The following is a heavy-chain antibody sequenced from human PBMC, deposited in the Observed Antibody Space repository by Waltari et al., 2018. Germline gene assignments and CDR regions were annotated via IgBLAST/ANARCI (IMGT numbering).Heavy chain of an antibody. J-gene: IGHJ3*02. V-gene: IGHV3-23*04. Sequence: EVQLVESGGGLVQPGGSLRLSCAASGFTFSSYAMSWVRQAPGKGLEWVSAISGSGGSTYYADSVKGRFTISRDNSKNTLYLQMNSLRAEDTAVYYCAKGGENYYGSGSSAFDIWGQGTMVTVSS. CDR2: ISGSGGST. D-gene: IGHD3-10*01. CDR3: AKGGENYYGSGSSAFDI. CDR1: GFTFSSYA.